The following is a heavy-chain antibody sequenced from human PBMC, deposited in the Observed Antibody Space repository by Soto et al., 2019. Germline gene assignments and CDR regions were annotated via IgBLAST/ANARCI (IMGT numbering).Heavy chain of an antibody. CDR2: INHSGST. CDR1: GGSFSGYY. J-gene: IGHJ4*02. CDR3: ASKFSY. V-gene: IGHV4-34*01. Sequence: SETLSLTCAVYGGSFSGYYWSWIRQPPGKGLEWIGEINHSGSTNYNPSLKSRVTISVDTSKNQFSLKLSSVAAADTAVYYCASKFSYWGQGTLVTVSS.